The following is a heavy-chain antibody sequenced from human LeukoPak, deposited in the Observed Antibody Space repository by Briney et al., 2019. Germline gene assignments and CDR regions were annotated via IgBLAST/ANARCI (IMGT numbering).Heavy chain of an antibody. CDR1: GFTFSDYY. J-gene: IGHJ4*02. CDR3: ARVGYCSSTSCYQGGFDY. Sequence: GGSLRLSCAASGFTFSDYYMSWVRQAPGKGLEWVSYISSSGSTIYYADSVKGRFTISRDNAKNSLYLQMNSLRAEDTAVYYCARVGYCSSTSCYQGGFDYWGQGTLVTVSS. CDR2: ISSSGSTI. D-gene: IGHD2-2*01. V-gene: IGHV3-11*01.